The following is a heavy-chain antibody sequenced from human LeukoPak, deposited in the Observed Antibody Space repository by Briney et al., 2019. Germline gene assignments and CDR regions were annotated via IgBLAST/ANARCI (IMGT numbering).Heavy chain of an antibody. D-gene: IGHD6-19*01. Sequence: SETLSLTCTVSGGSISSGSYYWSWIRQPAGKGLEWIGRIYTSGSTNYNPSLKSRVTISVDTSKNQFSLKLSSVTAADTAVYYCARDTAVDHSLGYWGQGTLVTVSS. V-gene: IGHV4-61*02. CDR2: IYTSGST. J-gene: IGHJ4*02. CDR1: GGSISSGSYY. CDR3: ARDTAVDHSLGY.